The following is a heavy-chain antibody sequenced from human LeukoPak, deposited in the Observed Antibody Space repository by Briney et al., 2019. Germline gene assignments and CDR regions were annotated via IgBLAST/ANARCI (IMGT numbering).Heavy chain of an antibody. J-gene: IGHJ4*02. V-gene: IGHV1-18*01. CDR2: ITSYNGNA. Sequence: ASVKVSCKASGYTFTSYGIGWVRQAPGQGLEWMGWITSYNGNANYAQKLQGRVTMTTDTSTNTAYMELRSLRSDDTAVYYCARGPYSGNFGPYYIDYWGQGNLVTVSS. D-gene: IGHD1-26*01. CDR3: ARGPYSGNFGPYYIDY. CDR1: GYTFTSYG.